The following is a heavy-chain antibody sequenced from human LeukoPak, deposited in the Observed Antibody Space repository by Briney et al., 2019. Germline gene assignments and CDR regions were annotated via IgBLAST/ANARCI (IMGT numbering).Heavy chain of an antibody. D-gene: IGHD6-13*01. V-gene: IGHV3-66*01. CDR3: ARDQFAAAGTGFDY. CDR1: GFTVSSNY. CDR2: IYSGGST. J-gene: IGHJ4*02. Sequence: GGSLRLSCAASGFTVSSNYMSWVRQAPGKGLEWVSVIYSGGSTYYADSVKGRFTISRDNSKNTLYLQMNSLRAEGTAVYYCARDQFAAAGTGFDYWGQGTLVTVSS.